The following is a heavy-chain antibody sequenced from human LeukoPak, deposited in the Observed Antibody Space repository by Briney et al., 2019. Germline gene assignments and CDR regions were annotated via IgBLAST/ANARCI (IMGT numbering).Heavy chain of an antibody. J-gene: IGHJ3*02. D-gene: IGHD6-19*01. Sequence: SETLSLTCTVSGGSISSYYWSWIRQPPGEGLEWTGYIHHSGTTKYNPSLKSRVTISVDTSKNQFSLKLSSVTAADTAVYYCARTPRAVAGTWGLFFDIWGQGTMVTVSS. CDR2: IHHSGTT. CDR3: ARTPRAVAGTWGLFFDI. CDR1: GGSISSYY. V-gene: IGHV4-59*01.